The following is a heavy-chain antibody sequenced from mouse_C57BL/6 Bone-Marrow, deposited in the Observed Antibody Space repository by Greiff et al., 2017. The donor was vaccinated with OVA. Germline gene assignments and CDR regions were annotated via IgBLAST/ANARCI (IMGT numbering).Heavy chain of an antibody. V-gene: IGHV1-18*01. CDR3: ARWGTTVAPFAY. D-gene: IGHD1-1*01. CDR2: INPNNGGT. Sequence: EVKLQESGPELVKPGASVKIPCKASGYTFTDYNMDWVKQSHGKSLEWIGDINPNNGGTIYNQKFKGKATLTVDKSSSTAYMELRSLTSEDTAVYYCARWGTTVAPFAYWGQGTLVTVSA. CDR1: GYTFTDYN. J-gene: IGHJ3*01.